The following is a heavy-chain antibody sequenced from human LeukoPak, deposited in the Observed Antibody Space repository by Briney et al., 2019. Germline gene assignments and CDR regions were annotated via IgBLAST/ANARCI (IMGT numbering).Heavy chain of an antibody. Sequence: PSETLSLTCTVSGGSIRSSSTYYWGWIRQPPGKGLEWIGSIYYSGSTYYNPSLKSRVTISVDTSKNQFSLKLSSVTAADTAVYYCARDIVVVVAAHNYYYYMDVWGKGTTVTVSS. CDR1: GGSIRSSSTYY. V-gene: IGHV4-39*07. CDR3: ARDIVVVVAAHNYYYYMDV. J-gene: IGHJ6*03. CDR2: IYYSGST. D-gene: IGHD2-15*01.